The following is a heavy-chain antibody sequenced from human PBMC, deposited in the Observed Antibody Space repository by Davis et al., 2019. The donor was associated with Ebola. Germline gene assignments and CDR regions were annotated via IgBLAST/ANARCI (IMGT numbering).Heavy chain of an antibody. V-gene: IGHV1-2*04. Sequence: ASVTVSCKASGYTFTGYYMHWVRQAPGQGLEWMGWINPNSGGTNYAQKFQGWVTMTRDTSISTAYMELSRLRSDDTAVYYCARGDYYGSGSVRHWFDPWGQGTLVTVSS. CDR2: INPNSGGT. J-gene: IGHJ5*02. CDR1: GYTFTGYY. CDR3: ARGDYYGSGSVRHWFDP. D-gene: IGHD3-10*01.